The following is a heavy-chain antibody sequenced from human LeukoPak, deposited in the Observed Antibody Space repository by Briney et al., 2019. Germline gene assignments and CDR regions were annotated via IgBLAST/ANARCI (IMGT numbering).Heavy chain of an antibody. CDR1: GDTFTDTW. Sequence: GESLKISCKGSGDTFTDTWISWVRQMPGKGLEWMGRVDPLDSYTYYNPSFQGHVTLSVDKSISTAYLQWSSLKASDTGIYYCVRRRCQNTAYYFDFWGQGTLVTVSS. V-gene: IGHV5-10-1*01. D-gene: IGHD2/OR15-2a*01. J-gene: IGHJ4*02. CDR2: VDPLDSYT. CDR3: VRRRCQNTAYYFDF.